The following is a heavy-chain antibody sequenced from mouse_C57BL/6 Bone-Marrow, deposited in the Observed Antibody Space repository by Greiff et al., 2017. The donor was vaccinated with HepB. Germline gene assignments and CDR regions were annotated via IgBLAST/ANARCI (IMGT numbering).Heavy chain of an antibody. J-gene: IGHJ3*01. D-gene: IGHD2-1*01. CDR2: ISYDGSN. CDR1: GYSITSGYY. Sequence: EVKLEESGPGLVKPSQSLSLTCSVTGYSITSGYYWNWIRQFPGNKLEWMGYISYDGSNNYNPSLKNRISITRDTSKNQFFLKLNSVTTEDTATYYCVRDLLWYPRGGQGTLVTVSA. V-gene: IGHV3-6*01. CDR3: VRDLLWYPR.